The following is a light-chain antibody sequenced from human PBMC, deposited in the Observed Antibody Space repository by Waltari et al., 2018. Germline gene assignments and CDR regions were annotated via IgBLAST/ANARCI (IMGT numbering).Light chain of an antibody. CDR3: QQYNNWPPGRT. Sequence: EIVMTQSPATLSVSPGERATLSCRASQSVSSNLAWYQQKPGQAPRLLIYGASTRATGIPARFSGSGSGTEFTLTISSLQSEEFAVYYCQQYNNWPPGRTFGQGTKVEIK. CDR2: GAS. J-gene: IGKJ1*01. V-gene: IGKV3-15*01. CDR1: QSVSSN.